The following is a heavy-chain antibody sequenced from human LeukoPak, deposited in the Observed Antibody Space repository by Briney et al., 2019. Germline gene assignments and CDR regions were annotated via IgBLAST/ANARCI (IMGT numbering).Heavy chain of an antibody. Sequence: PGGPLTLSCAASGFTFSNSYMTWVRQAPGKGLEWVASIKEDGTKKYYVDSVKGRFTISRDNAKTSLYLQMNSVRAEDTAVYYCARDPPPPLDAFDIWGQGTMVTVSS. CDR1: GFTFSNSY. V-gene: IGHV3-7*01. CDR2: IKEDGTKK. J-gene: IGHJ3*02. CDR3: ARDPPPPLDAFDI.